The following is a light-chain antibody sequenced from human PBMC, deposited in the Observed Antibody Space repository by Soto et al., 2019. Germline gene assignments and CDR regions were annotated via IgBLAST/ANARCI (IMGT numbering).Light chain of an antibody. CDR1: QSISSW. J-gene: IGKJ1*01. CDR2: DAS. CDR3: QHLRT. V-gene: IGKV1-5*01. Sequence: DIQMTQSPSTLSASVGDGVTITCRASQSISSWLAWYQQKPGKAPKLLIYDASSLESGVPSRFSGSGSGTEFTLTISSLQPDDFATYYCQHLRTFGQGTKVEIK.